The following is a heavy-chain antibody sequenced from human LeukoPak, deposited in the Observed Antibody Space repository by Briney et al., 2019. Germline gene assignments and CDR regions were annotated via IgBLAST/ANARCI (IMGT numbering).Heavy chain of an antibody. J-gene: IGHJ4*02. Sequence: GGSLRFSCAAPGFPLSSYGMHWVRQAPGKGLEWVAVLSYDGSNEYYADSVKGRFTISRDNSKNTLYLQMNSLRVEDTAVYYCAGSWFYRDYFEYWGQGTLVTVSS. CDR2: LSYDGSNE. D-gene: IGHD3-10*01. CDR1: GFPLSSYG. V-gene: IGHV3-30*03. CDR3: AGSWFYRDYFEY.